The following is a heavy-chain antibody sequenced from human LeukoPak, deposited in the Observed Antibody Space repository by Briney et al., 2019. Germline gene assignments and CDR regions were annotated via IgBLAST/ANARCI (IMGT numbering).Heavy chain of an antibody. J-gene: IGHJ4*02. CDR3: AISSRLYCGGDCYSFDY. Sequence: GGSLRLSCAASGLTFSSYGMHWVRQAPGEGLEWVAVISYDGSNKYYADSVKGRFTISRDNSKNTLYLQMNSLRAEDTAVYYCAISSRLYCGGDCYSFDYWGQGTLVTVSS. V-gene: IGHV3-30*03. CDR2: ISYDGSNK. D-gene: IGHD2-21*02. CDR1: GLTFSSYG.